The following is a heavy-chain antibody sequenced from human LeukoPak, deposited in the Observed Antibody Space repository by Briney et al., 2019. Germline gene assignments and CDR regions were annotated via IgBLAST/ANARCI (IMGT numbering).Heavy chain of an antibody. Sequence: MPGGSLRLSCAASGLTFSNAWMNWVRQAPGKGLEWLGRIKTNSDGRTTDYAAPVKGRFTISRDDSKNTVYLQMNSLKTEDTAVYYCTAYGFDYWGQGTLVTVSS. D-gene: IGHD3-10*01. CDR3: TAYGFDY. CDR1: GLTFSNAW. CDR2: IKTNSDGRTT. J-gene: IGHJ4*02. V-gene: IGHV3-15*01.